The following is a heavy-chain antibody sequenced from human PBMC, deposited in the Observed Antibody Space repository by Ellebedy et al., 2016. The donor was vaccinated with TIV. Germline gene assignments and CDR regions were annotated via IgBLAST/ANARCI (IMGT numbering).Heavy chain of an antibody. D-gene: IGHD5-18*01. CDR2: INPKSGGI. CDR3: ARGDTAAFDI. Sequence: ASVKVSCXASGYTFTGQYMHWVRQAPAQGLEWMGCINPKSGGINYAPKFQGRVTLTTDTSISTAYMELSSLSSDDTAVYYCARGDTAAFDIWGQGTMVTVSS. J-gene: IGHJ3*02. CDR1: GYTFTGQY. V-gene: IGHV1-2*02.